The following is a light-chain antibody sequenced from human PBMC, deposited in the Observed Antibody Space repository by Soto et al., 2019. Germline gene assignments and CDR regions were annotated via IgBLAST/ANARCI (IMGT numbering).Light chain of an antibody. CDR2: GTS. CDR1: QTVAYTS. CDR3: QQYVTTPRT. J-gene: IGKJ1*01. Sequence: EIVLTQSPGILSLSPGARATLSCRASQTVAYTSLAWYQQRPGQAPRLLIYGTSTRATGTPDRFIGSGSGTAFTLTISRLEPEDFAVYYWQQYVTTPRTFGQGTKVE. V-gene: IGKV3-20*01.